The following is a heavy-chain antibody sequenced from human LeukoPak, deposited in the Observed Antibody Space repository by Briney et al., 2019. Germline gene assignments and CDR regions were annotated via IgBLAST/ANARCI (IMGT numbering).Heavy chain of an antibody. V-gene: IGHV1-69*01. D-gene: IGHD6-19*01. J-gene: IGHJ4*02. CDR2: IIPIFGTA. CDR3: ARSGLYSSSWGTSDF. CDR1: GGTFSSYA. Sequence: GSSVKVSCKASGGTFSSYAISWVRQAPGQGLEWMGGIIPIFGTANYAQKFQGRVTITADESTSTAYMELSSLRSEDTAVYYCARSGLYSSSWGTSDFWGQGTLVTVSS.